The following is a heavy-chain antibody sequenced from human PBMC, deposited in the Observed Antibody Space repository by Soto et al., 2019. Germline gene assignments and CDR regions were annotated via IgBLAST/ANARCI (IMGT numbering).Heavy chain of an antibody. J-gene: IGHJ5*02. CDR2: INQDGSKK. Sequence: EVQLVESGGGLVQPGGSLRLSCGASGFTLSGYWMTWVRQAPGKGLEWVANINQDGSKKYYVDSVKGRFTISRDNAQNSLYLQMDRLRVEDTAVYYCARDIRSRGWSNGPWGQGTMVTVSS. CDR3: ARDIRSRGWSNGP. CDR1: GFTLSGYW. D-gene: IGHD6-19*01. V-gene: IGHV3-7*01.